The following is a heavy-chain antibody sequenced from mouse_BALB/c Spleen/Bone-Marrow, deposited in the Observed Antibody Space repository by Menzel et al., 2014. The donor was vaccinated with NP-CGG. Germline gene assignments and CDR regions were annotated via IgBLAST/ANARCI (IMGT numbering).Heavy chain of an antibody. D-gene: IGHD3-2*02. Sequence: EVQLVESGGDLVKPGGSLKLSCVASGFTFSSYGMSWVRQTPDKRLEWVATISSGGSSTYYPASVKGRFTISRDNAKSSLSLQMNSLNSEDTAMYFCTRRPLQANSYFDCWGQGTTLTVSS. CDR3: TRRPLQANSYFDC. CDR2: ISSGGSST. CDR1: GFTFSSYG. V-gene: IGHV5-6*01. J-gene: IGHJ2*01.